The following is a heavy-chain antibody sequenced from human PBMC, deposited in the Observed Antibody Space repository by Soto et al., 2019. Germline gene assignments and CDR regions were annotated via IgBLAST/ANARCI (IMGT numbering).Heavy chain of an antibody. V-gene: IGHV1-8*01. CDR2: MNPNSGTT. J-gene: IGHJ4*02. Sequence: QVQLVQSGAEVKKPGASVKVSCKASGYTFTSYDINWVRQGTGQGLEWMGWMNPNSGTTGYAQKFQGRVTMTRNTSITTAYMELSSLRSEDTAVYYCAREISGSYRFDYWGQGTLVTVSS. D-gene: IGHD1-26*01. CDR1: GYTFTSYD. CDR3: AREISGSYRFDY.